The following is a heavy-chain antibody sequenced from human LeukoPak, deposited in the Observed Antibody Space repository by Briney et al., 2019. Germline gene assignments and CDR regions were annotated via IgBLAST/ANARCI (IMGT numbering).Heavy chain of an antibody. Sequence: ASVKVSCKASGYSFTGFYMYWVRQAPGQGLEWMGWMNPNSGNTGYAQKFQGRVTMTRNTSISTAYMELSSLRSEDTAVYYCARVDRGWYGEIDYWGQGTLVTVSS. CDR2: MNPNSGNT. CDR3: ARVDRGWYGEIDY. J-gene: IGHJ4*02. D-gene: IGHD6-19*01. V-gene: IGHV1-8*02. CDR1: GYSFTGFY.